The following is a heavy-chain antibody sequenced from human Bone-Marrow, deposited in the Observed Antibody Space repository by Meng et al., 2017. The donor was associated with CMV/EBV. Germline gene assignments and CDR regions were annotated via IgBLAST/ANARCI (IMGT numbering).Heavy chain of an antibody. CDR1: GFTFSSYS. D-gene: IGHD4-11*01. V-gene: IGHV3-48*04. J-gene: IGHJ6*02. CDR2: ISSSSSTI. Sequence: GGSLRLSCAASGFTFSSYSMSWVRQAPGKGLEWVSYISSSSSTIYYADSVKGRFTISRDNAKNSLYLQMNSLRAEDTAVYYCARVTTLYYYYGMDVWGQGTTVTVSS. CDR3: ARVTTLYYYYGMDV.